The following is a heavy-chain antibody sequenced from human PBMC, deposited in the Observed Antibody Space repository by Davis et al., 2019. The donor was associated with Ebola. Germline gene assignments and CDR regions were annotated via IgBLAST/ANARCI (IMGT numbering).Heavy chain of an antibody. CDR2: IRTSSSYI. D-gene: IGHD3-3*01. CDR3: ASLYDFWGGRYDY. CDR1: ALTFSSHS. V-gene: IGHV3-21*01. J-gene: IGHJ4*02. Sequence: SLTPSCLPSALTFSSHSMNWVRQPPGKGLEWVSSIRTSSSYIYYADSVKGRFTIPRDNAKNSLYLQMNSLRAEDTAVYYCASLYDFWGGRYDYWGQGTLVTVSS.